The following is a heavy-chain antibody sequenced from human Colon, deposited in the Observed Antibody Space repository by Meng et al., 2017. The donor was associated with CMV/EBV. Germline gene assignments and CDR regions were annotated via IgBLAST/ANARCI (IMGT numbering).Heavy chain of an antibody. CDR3: AKYIVVVGAALDS. J-gene: IGHJ4*02. D-gene: IGHD2-15*01. Sequence: GGSLRLSCAASGFTFSFYAMGWVRQAPGKGLEWVASMTGSGYRTYYADPVKGRFTISRDTSNNTLHLQMNSLRAEDTAVYYCAKYIVVVGAALDSWGQGTLVTVSS. CDR1: GFTFSFYA. CDR2: MTGSGYRT. V-gene: IGHV3-23*01.